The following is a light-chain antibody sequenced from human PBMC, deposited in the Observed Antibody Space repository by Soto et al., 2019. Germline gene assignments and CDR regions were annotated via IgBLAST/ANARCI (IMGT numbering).Light chain of an antibody. CDR1: EPITDF. Sequence: DIQMTQSPPSLSASLGAIVTLTCRASEPITDFLNWYKLKPGKAPRLLIYSASNVQPGVPSRCSGSGYGTDFTLTLSGLQHEDSATYYFQQTFSPFVTFGAGTKVEV. V-gene: IGKV1-39*01. CDR2: SAS. J-gene: IGKJ4*01. CDR3: QQTFSPFVT.